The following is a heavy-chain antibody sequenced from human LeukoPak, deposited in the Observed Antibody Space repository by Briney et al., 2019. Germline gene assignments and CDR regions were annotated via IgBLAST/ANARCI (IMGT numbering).Heavy chain of an antibody. Sequence: SETLSLTCNVSGDSLTSHFWSWIRQTPGKGLEWIGYVFHSGTTNYSPSLKSRVTISLDTPKKQFYLRLACVAAADTALYYCARRMATVTDAFDIWGRGTMVSVSS. CDR3: ARRMATVTDAFDI. CDR1: GDSLTSHF. CDR2: VFHSGTT. J-gene: IGHJ3*02. D-gene: IGHD5-24*01. V-gene: IGHV4-59*08.